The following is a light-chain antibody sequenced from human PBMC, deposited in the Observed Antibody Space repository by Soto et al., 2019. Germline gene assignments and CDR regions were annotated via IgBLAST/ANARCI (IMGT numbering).Light chain of an antibody. J-gene: IGKJ2*01. Sequence: EIVLTQSPGTLSLSPGERATLSCRASQSVASSYLAWYQQKPGQAPRLLISGTSDRATGIPDRFSGSGSGSDFTLTISRLEPEDFAVYYCQQYGDSPLYTFGQGIKVEIK. V-gene: IGKV3-20*01. CDR2: GTS. CDR1: QSVASSY. CDR3: QQYGDSPLYT.